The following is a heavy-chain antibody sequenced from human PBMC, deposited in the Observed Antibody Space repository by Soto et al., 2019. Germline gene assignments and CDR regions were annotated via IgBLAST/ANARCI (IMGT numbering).Heavy chain of an antibody. Sequence: QVQLVQSGPEVQKPGASVRVSCKTSGYTFTSYGISWVRQAPGQGLEWMGRVSPNNDDTYSAQKFQGRVTMTTDTSTSTVYMALTRLTSDDTAIYSCSRFGAYGSHWGQGTLVTVSS. CDR1: GYTFTSYG. CDR3: SRFGAYGSH. CDR2: VSPNNDDT. V-gene: IGHV1-18*04. J-gene: IGHJ4*02. D-gene: IGHD3-10*01.